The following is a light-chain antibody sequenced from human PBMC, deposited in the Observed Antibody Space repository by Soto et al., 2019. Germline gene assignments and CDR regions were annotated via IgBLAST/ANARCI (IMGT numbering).Light chain of an antibody. CDR1: QSVSSSY. Sequence: TQSPATLSVSPGERATLSCRASQSVSSSYLAWYQQKPGQAPRLLIYGASSRATGIPDRFSGSGSGTDFTLTISRLEPEDFAVYYCQQYGSSPPIPFGQRTRLAIK. V-gene: IGKV3-20*01. CDR3: QQYGSSPPIP. J-gene: IGKJ5*01. CDR2: GAS.